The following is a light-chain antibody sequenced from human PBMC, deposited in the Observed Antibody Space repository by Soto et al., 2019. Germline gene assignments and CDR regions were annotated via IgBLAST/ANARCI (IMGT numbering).Light chain of an antibody. CDR3: QQCRNWPLT. V-gene: IGKV3-15*01. J-gene: IGKJ4*01. Sequence: EIVMTHSPATLSASQGEGATLSCKAGQNVYNNLAWYQQRPGQPPRLLIYDASTRATGIAARFSGSGYGTEFTLTISSLQYEDFAVYFCQQCRNWPLTFGGGTKVDIK. CDR1: QNVYNN. CDR2: DAS.